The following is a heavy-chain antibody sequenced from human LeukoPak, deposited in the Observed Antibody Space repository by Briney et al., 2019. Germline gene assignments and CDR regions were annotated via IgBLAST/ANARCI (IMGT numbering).Heavy chain of an antibody. CDR1: GGSISSNSYY. D-gene: IGHD6-19*01. CDR2: IYYSGST. CDR3: VYTSGWYLYSYFDC. Sequence: SETLSLTCSVSGGSISSNSYYWGWIRQPPGKGPEWIGSIYYSGSTYHNPSLKSRVTISVDTSKNQFSLKLSSVTAADTAMYYCVYTSGWYLYSYFDCWGQGTLVTVSS. J-gene: IGHJ4*02. V-gene: IGHV4-39*01.